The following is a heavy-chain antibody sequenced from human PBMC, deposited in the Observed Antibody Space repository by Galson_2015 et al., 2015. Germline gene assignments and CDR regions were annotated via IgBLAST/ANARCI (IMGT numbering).Heavy chain of an antibody. CDR3: ARLDSSGYTSLDY. CDR1: GYIFTNYG. V-gene: IGHV1-18*01. D-gene: IGHD3-22*01. CDR2: ISAYNGRI. Sequence: SVKVSCKASGYIFTNYGFSWVRQAPGLGLEWMGWISAYNGRINYAQKLQGRVTMTTYPSTSTAYMELTSLRSDDTAVYYCARLDSSGYTSLDYWGQGTLVTVSS. J-gene: IGHJ4*02.